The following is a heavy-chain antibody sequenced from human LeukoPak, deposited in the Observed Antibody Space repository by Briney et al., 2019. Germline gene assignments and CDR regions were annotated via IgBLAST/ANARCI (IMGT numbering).Heavy chain of an antibody. CDR3: ARGSYSSSWKTFDY. V-gene: IGHV3-30*04. CDR1: GFTFSSYA. J-gene: IGHJ4*02. CDR2: ISYDGSDK. D-gene: IGHD6-13*01. Sequence: GGSLRLSCAVSGFTFSSYAMHWVRQAPGKGLEWVALISYDGSDKYYADSVKGRFTISRDNSKNTLYVQMNSLRAEDTAVYYCARGSYSSSWKTFDYWGQGTLVTVSS.